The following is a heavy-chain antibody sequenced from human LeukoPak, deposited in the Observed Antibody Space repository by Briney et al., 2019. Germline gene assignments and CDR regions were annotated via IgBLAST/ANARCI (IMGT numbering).Heavy chain of an antibody. CDR2: ISAHNGNT. CDR1: GYTFTNYS. CDR3: ARDYGTAMVTSWFDP. D-gene: IGHD5-18*01. V-gene: IGHV1-18*01. Sequence: ASVKVSCKASGYTFTNYSISWVRQAPGQGLEWMGWISAHNGNTNYVQKLQGRVTMTTDTTTSTAYMELRSLRSDDTAVYYCARDYGTAMVTSWFDPWGQGTLVTVSS. J-gene: IGHJ5*02.